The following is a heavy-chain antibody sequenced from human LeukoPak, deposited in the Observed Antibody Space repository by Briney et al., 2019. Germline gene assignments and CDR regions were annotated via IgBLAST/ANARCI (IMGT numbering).Heavy chain of an antibody. CDR3: ARDQGLSYWYFDL. CDR1: DYSISSGYY. V-gene: IGHV4-61*01. J-gene: IGHJ2*01. D-gene: IGHD3/OR15-3a*01. CDR2: IYYSGST. Sequence: SETLSLTCAVSDYSISSGYYWGWIRQPPGKGLEWIGYIYYSGSTNYNPSLMSRVTISVDTSKNQFSLKLSSVTAADTAVYYCARDQGLSYWYFDLWGRGTLVTVSS.